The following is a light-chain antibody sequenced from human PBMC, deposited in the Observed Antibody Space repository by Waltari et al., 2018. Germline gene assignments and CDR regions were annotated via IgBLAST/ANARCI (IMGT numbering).Light chain of an antibody. V-gene: IGLV2-14*01. CDR3: SSFTSSNTWL. CDR1: SSDVGGYNY. J-gene: IGLJ3*02. Sequence: QSALTQPASVSGSPGPSITISCSGTSSDVGGYNYVSWYQQHPGKAPKLMISEVSNRPSGVSNRFSGSKSGNTASLTISGLQAEDEGDYYCSSFTSSNTWLFGGGTKVTVL. CDR2: EVS.